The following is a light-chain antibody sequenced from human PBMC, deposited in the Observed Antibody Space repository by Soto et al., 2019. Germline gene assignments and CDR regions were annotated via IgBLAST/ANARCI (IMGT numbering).Light chain of an antibody. CDR2: DVS. CDR1: SSDVGGYNY. V-gene: IGLV2-14*01. J-gene: IGLJ1*01. CDR3: SSYTSSNLYV. Sequence: QSVLTQPASVSGSPGQSITISCTGTSSDVGGYNYVSWYQQLSGKAPKLMIYDVSDRPSGVSNRFSGSKSGNTASLTISGLQAEDEAEYYCSSYTSSNLYVFGTGTKVPVL.